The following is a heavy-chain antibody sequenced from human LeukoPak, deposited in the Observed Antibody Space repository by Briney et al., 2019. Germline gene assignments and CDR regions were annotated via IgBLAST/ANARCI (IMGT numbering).Heavy chain of an antibody. Sequence: ASVKVSCKASGYTFTSYGISWVRQAPGQGLEWMGWISAYNGNTNYAQKLQGRVTMTTDTSTSTAYMELRSLRSDDTAAYYCARAVMDRPLRAPFDYWGQGTLVTVSS. CDR2: ISAYNGNT. CDR3: ARAVMDRPLRAPFDY. CDR1: GYTFTSYG. V-gene: IGHV1-18*01. J-gene: IGHJ4*02. D-gene: IGHD2-21*01.